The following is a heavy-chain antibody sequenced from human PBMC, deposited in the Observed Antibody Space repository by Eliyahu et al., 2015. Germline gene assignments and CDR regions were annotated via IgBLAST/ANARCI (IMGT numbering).Heavy chain of an antibody. CDR1: GGSISSGSYY. Sequence: ESGPGLVKPSQTLSLTCTVSGGSISSGSYYWSWIRQPAGKGLEWIGRIYTSGSTNYNPSLKSRVTISVDTSKNQFSLKLSSVTAADTAVYYCAREVVPAAIGFDPWGQGTLVTVSS. V-gene: IGHV4-61*02. CDR2: IYTSGST. D-gene: IGHD2-2*01. J-gene: IGHJ5*02. CDR3: AREVVPAAIGFDP.